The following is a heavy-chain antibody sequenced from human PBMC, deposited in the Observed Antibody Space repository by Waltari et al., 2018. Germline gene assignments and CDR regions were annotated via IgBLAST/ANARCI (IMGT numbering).Heavy chain of an antibody. CDR1: GYTLTELS. V-gene: IGHV1-24*01. J-gene: IGHJ4*02. CDR3: AAVDFSSGWSLDY. Sequence: QVQLVQSGAEVQKPGASVMVSRKVSGYTLTELSMHWVRQAPGKGLEWMGGFDPEDGETIYAQNFQGRVTMTEDSSTLTAYMELSSLRSEDTAVYYCAAVDFSSGWSLDYWGQGSLVTVSS. CDR2: FDPEDGET. D-gene: IGHD6-19*01.